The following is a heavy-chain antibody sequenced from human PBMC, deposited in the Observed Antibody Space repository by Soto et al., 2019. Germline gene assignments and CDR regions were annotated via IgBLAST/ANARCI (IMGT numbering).Heavy chain of an antibody. J-gene: IGHJ4*02. CDR2: INDGGSA. Sequence: SETLSLTCTVSGGSIRSSDYYWGWIRQPPGEGLEWIANINDGGSAYYNPSLRSRVTISVDTSKNQFSLKLSSVTAADTAVYYCARHSGHIFFDYWGQGTLVTVSS. V-gene: IGHV4-39*01. D-gene: IGHD5-12*01. CDR1: GGSIRSSDYY. CDR3: ARHSGHIFFDY.